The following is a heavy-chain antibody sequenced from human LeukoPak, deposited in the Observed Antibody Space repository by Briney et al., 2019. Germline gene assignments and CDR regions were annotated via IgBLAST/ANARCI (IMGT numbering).Heavy chain of an antibody. V-gene: IGHV4-59*01. CDR3: ARRAPTIPFDP. Sequence: PSETLSLTCTVSGGSISSYYWSWIRQPPGKGLEWIGYIYYSGSTNYDPSLKSRVTISVDTSKNQFSLKLSSVTAADTAVYYCARRAPTIPFDPWGQGTLVTVSS. CDR2: IYYSGST. J-gene: IGHJ5*02. CDR1: GGSISSYY. D-gene: IGHD3-3*01.